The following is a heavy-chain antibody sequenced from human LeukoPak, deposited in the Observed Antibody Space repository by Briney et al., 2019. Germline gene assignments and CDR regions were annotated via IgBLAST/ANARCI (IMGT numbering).Heavy chain of an antibody. Sequence: GGSLRLSCAASGFTFLDYDMHWVRQVIGKGLEWVSAIGIRGDTHYSGSVKGRFTISRENAESSLYLQMNSLRAEDTAVYYCARGGIQVSGIDEFDYWGQGTLVTVSS. CDR2: IGIRGDT. V-gene: IGHV3-13*01. D-gene: IGHD6-19*01. CDR3: ARGGIQVSGIDEFDY. J-gene: IGHJ4*02. CDR1: GFTFLDYD.